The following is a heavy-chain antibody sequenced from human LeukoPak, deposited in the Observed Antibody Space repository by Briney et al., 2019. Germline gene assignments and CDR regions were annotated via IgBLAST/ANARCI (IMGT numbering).Heavy chain of an antibody. CDR3: TREAAAGIDY. D-gene: IGHD6-13*01. J-gene: IGHJ4*02. CDR1: GFTFSTYW. CDR2: IKQDGSEK. Sequence: PGGPLRLSCAASGFTFSTYWMSWVRQAPGKGLEWVANIKQDGSEKYYLDSVKGRFSISRDNAKNSLYLQMNSLRAEDKAVYFCTREAAAGIDYWGQGTLVTVSS. V-gene: IGHV3-7*01.